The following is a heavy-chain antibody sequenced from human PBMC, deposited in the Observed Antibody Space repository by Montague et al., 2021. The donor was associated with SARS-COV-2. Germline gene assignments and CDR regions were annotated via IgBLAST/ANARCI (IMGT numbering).Heavy chain of an antibody. CDR2: ITGRGSDT. Sequence: SLRLSCEASGFSFSSFVMSWVRQSPGKGLEWVSAITGRGSDTYYSDSXTGRFTISRDNSKNTLYLQMNGLRDDDTAVYYCVKFGDCTGGSCYGFFDYWGQGALVTVSS. CDR3: VKFGDCTGGSCYGFFDY. V-gene: IGHV3-23*01. CDR1: GFSFSSFV. J-gene: IGHJ4*02. D-gene: IGHD2-15*01.